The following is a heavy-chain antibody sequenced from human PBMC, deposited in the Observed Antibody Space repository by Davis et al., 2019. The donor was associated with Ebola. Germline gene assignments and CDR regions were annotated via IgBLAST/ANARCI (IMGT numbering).Heavy chain of an antibody. J-gene: IGHJ5*02. CDR3: ARPGTYSSGWYGWFDP. Sequence: MPGGSLRLSCAVYGESFSGYYWTWIRQPPGKGLEWIGEINHSGSTNYNPSLKSRVTISVDTSKNQFSLKLSSVTAADTAVYYCARPGTYSSGWYGWFDPWGQGTLVTVSS. V-gene: IGHV4-34*01. CDR2: INHSGST. CDR1: GESFSGYY. D-gene: IGHD6-19*01.